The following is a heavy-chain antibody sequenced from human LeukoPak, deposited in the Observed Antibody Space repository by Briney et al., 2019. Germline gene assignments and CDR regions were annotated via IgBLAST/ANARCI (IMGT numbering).Heavy chain of an antibody. V-gene: IGHV3-9*03. CDR3: ARSVEMATRIDY. CDR1: GFTFSSYS. CDR2: ISWNSGSI. J-gene: IGHJ4*02. Sequence: GGSLRLSCAASGFTFSSYSMNWVRQAPGKGLEWVSGISWNSGSIGYADSVKGRFTISRDNAKNSLYLQMNSLRAEDMALYYCARSVEMATRIDYWGQGTLVTVSS. D-gene: IGHD5-24*01.